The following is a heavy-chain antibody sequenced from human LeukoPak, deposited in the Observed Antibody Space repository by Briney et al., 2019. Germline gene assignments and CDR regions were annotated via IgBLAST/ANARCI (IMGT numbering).Heavy chain of an antibody. D-gene: IGHD4-23*01. CDR1: GYSFTSYW. V-gene: IGHV5-51*01. CDR3: ARRNPQANSLDAFDI. CDR2: IYPGDSDT. J-gene: IGHJ3*02. Sequence: GESLKISCKGSGYSFTSYWIGWVRQMPGKGLEWMGIIYPGDSDTRYSPSFQGQVTISADKSISTAYLQWSSLKASDTAMYYCARRNPQANSLDAFDIWGQGTMVTVSS.